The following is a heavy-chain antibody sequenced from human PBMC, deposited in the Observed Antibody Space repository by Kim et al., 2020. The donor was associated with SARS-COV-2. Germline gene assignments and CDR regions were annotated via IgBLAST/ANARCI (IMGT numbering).Heavy chain of an antibody. CDR3: ARVEGRATTFDY. CDR2: IYTSGST. D-gene: IGHD1-26*01. V-gene: IGHV4-61*02. CDR1: GGSISSGSYY. Sequence: SETLSLTCTVSGGSISSGSYYWSWIRQPAGKGLEWIGRIYTSGSTNYNPSLKSRVTISVDTSKNQFSLKLSSVTAADTAVYYCARVEGRATTFDYWGQGTLVTVSS. J-gene: IGHJ4*02.